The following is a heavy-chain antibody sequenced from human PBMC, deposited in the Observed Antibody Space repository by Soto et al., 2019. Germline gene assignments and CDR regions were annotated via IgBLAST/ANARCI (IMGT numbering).Heavy chain of an antibody. CDR1: GFSFSSHV. V-gene: IGHV3-23*01. CDR2: ISGSGGGT. CDR3: AKGWCDS. J-gene: IGHJ5*01. Sequence: EVQLLDSGGDSVQPGGSLRLSCAASGFSFSSHVMSWVRQAPGKGLEWVSSISGSGGGTYYADSVKGRFIISRDNSKNTLALQMNSLRVEETAVYYCAKGWCDSWGQGTLVTVSS.